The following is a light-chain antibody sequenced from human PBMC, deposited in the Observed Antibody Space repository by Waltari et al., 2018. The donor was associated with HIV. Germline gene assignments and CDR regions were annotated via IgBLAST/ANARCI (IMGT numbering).Light chain of an antibody. CDR1: SSDVGGYNY. V-gene: IGLV2-14*01. CDR2: EVS. J-gene: IGLJ2*01. CDR3: SSYTSSSVV. Sequence: QSALTQPASVSGSPGQSITISCTGTSSDVGGYNYVPWYQQHPGKAPKLMIYEVSNRPSGVSNRFSDSKSGNTASLTISGLQAEDEADYYCSSYTSSSVVFGGGTKLTVL.